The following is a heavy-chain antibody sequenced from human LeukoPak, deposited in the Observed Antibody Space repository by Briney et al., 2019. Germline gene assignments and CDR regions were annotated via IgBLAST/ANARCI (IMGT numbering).Heavy chain of an antibody. J-gene: IGHJ3*02. CDR3: ARSALGYCSSTSCLYAFDI. CDR1: GFTFSSYA. CDR2: ISYDGSNK. D-gene: IGHD2-2*01. V-gene: IGHV3-30*04. Sequence: GRSLRLSCAASGFTFSSYAMHWVRQAPGKGLEWVAVISYDGSNKYYADSVKGRFTISRDNSKNTLYLQMNSLRAEDTAVYYCARSALGYCSSTSCLYAFDIRGQGTMVTVSS.